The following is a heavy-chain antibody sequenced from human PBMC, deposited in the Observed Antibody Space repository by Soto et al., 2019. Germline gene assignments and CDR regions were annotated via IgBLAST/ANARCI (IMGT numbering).Heavy chain of an antibody. V-gene: IGHV1-8*01. CDR2: MNPGSGDT. CDR1: GYTFTNND. Sequence: ASVKVSCKASGYTFTNNDVTWVRQATGQGLEWMGWMNPGSGDTGYAQKFQGRVTMTRDISIATAYMELSSLRSEDTAIYYCARMASCDSLNWFEPWGPGTLVTGSS. D-gene: IGHD3-9*01. CDR3: ARMASCDSLNWFEP. J-gene: IGHJ5*01.